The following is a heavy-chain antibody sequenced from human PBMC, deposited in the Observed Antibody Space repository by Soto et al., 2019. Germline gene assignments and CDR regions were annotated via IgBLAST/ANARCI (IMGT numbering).Heavy chain of an antibody. D-gene: IGHD2-2*01. CDR2: IYYSGST. J-gene: IGHJ5*02. CDR3: ARRNIVVVPAAIANWFDP. V-gene: IGHV4-59*08. CDR1: GGSISSYY. Sequence: PSETLSLTCTVSGGSISSYYWSWIRQPPGKGLGWIGYIYYSGSTNYNPSLKSRVTISVDTSKNQFSLKLSSVTAADTAVYYCARRNIVVVPAAIANWFDPWGQGTLVTVSS.